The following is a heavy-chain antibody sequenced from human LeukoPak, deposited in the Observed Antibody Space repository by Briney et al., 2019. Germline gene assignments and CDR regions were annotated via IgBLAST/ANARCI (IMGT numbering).Heavy chain of an antibody. CDR1: GGSISSSSYY. D-gene: IGHD1-26*01. J-gene: IGHJ4*02. CDR2: IYYSGST. Sequence: SETLSLTCTVSGGSISSSSYYWGWIRQPPGKGLEWIASIYYSGSTYYNPSPKSRVTISVDTSKNQFSLRLSSVTAADTAVYYCARHSGSSLYYFAYWGQGTLVTVSS. CDR3: ARHSGSSLYYFAY. V-gene: IGHV4-39*01.